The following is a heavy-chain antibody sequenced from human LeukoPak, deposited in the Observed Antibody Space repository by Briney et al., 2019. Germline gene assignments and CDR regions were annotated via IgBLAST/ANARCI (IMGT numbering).Heavy chain of an antibody. CDR2: INHSGST. CDR1: GGSFSGYY. Sequence: PSETLSLTCAVYGGSFSGYYWSWIRQPPGKGLEWIGEINHSGSTNYNPSLKSRVTMSVDTSKNQFSLKLSSVTAADTAVYYCARGNYYYYMDVWGKGTTVTVSS. V-gene: IGHV4-34*01. J-gene: IGHJ6*03. CDR3: ARGNYYYYMDV.